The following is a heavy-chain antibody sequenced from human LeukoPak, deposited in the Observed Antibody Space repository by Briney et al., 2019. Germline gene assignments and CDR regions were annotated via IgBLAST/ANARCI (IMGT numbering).Heavy chain of an antibody. CDR2: ISYDGSNK. CDR3: ARVDWLLPKNYFDY. V-gene: IGHV3-30-3*01. J-gene: IGHJ4*02. CDR1: GFTFSSYA. Sequence: GRSLRLSCAASGFTFSSYAMHWVRQAPGKGLEWVAVISYDGSNKYYADSVKGRFTISRDNSKNTLYLQMNSLRAEDTAVYYCARVDWLLPKNYFDYWGQGTLVTVSS. D-gene: IGHD3-9*01.